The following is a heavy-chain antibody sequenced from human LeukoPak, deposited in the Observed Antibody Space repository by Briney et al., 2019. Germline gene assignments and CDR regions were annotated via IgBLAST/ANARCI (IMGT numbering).Heavy chain of an antibody. D-gene: IGHD3-10*01. J-gene: IGHJ3*02. CDR2: LYPGDIDT. Sequence: KPGESLKISCKGSGYSFTSYWIGWVRQMPGKGLEWMGILYPGDIDTRDSPSSQGQATISADKSISTAYLQWSSLKASDTAMYYCARSGDYYARGDAFDIWGQGTMVTVSS. CDR1: GYSFTSYW. V-gene: IGHV5-51*03. CDR3: ARSGDYYARGDAFDI.